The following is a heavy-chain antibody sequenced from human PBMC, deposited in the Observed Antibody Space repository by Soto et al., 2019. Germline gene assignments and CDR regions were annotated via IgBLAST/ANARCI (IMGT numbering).Heavy chain of an antibody. D-gene: IGHD1-7*01. J-gene: IGHJ6*02. CDR1: GYSFTSYW. CDR2: IDPSDSYT. V-gene: IGHV5-10-1*01. Sequence: GESLKISCKGSGYSFTSYWISWVRQMPGKGLEWMGRIDPSDSYTNYSPSFQGHVTISADKSISTAYLQWSSLKASDTAMYYCARHAYNWNYSLLGYGMDVWGQGTTVTVSS. CDR3: ARHAYNWNYSLLGYGMDV.